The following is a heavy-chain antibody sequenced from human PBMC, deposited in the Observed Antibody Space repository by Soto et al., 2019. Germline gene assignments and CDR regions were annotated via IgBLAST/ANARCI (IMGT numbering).Heavy chain of an antibody. D-gene: IGHD6-6*01. V-gene: IGHV4-31*03. J-gene: IGHJ6*02. CDR2: IYYSGST. CDR1: GGSISSGGYY. Sequence: PWETLSLTCTVSGGSISSGGYYWSWIRQHPGKGLEWIGYIYYSGSTYYNPSLKSRVTISVDTSKNQFSLKLSSVTAADTAVYYCARATGAARGYGMDVWGQGTTVTVSS. CDR3: ARATGAARGYGMDV.